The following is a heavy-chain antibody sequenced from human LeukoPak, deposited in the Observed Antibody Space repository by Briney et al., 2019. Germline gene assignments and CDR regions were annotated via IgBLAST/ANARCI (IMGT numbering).Heavy chain of an antibody. Sequence: TPSETLSLTCTVSGGSISSYYWSWIRQPAGKGLEWIGRIYTSGSTNYNPSLKSRVTMSVDTSKNQFSLKLSSVTAADTAVYYCARDQYYYGSGSGYDYWGQGTLVTVSS. J-gene: IGHJ4*02. CDR2: IYTSGST. D-gene: IGHD3-10*01. CDR3: ARDQYYYGSGSGYDY. V-gene: IGHV4-4*07. CDR1: GGSISSYY.